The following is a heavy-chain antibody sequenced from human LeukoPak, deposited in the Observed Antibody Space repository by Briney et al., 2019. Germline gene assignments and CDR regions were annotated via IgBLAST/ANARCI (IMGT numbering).Heavy chain of an antibody. D-gene: IGHD6-19*01. Sequence: GGSLRLSCAVSGFTFSSYAMSWVRQAPGKGLEWVSAIDSSGSYTWYDDSVKGRFTISRDNSKNTLHLQMNSLRAEDTAVYYCAKDSSGWYSYNDYWGQGTLVTVSS. CDR1: GFTFSSYA. CDR2: IDSSGSYT. CDR3: AKDSSGWYSYNDY. J-gene: IGHJ4*02. V-gene: IGHV3-23*01.